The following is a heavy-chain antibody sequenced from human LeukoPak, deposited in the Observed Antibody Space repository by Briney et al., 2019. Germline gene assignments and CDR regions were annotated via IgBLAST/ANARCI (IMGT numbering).Heavy chain of an antibody. Sequence: SVKVSCKASGYTFTSYGLSWVRQAPGQGLEWMGGIIPIFGTANYAQKFQGRVTITADKSTSTAYMELSSLRSEDTAVYYCARDTRAWGFDYWGQGTLVTVSS. V-gene: IGHV1-69*06. CDR3: ARDTRAWGFDY. D-gene: IGHD7-27*01. CDR1: GYTFTSYG. J-gene: IGHJ4*02. CDR2: IIPIFGTA.